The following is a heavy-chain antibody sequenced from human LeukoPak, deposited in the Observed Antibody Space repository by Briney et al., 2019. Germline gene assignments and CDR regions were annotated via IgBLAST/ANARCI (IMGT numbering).Heavy chain of an antibody. V-gene: IGHV4-30-4*01. J-gene: IGHJ4*02. Sequence: SETLSLTCTVSGGSISSGDYYWSWMRQPPGKGLEWIGYIYYSGSTYYNPSLKSRVIISVDTSKNQFSLKLSSVTAADTAVYYCARRVVRGVIDYWGQGTLVTVSS. CDR3: ARRVVRGVIDY. D-gene: IGHD3-10*01. CDR1: GGSISSGDYY. CDR2: IYYSGST.